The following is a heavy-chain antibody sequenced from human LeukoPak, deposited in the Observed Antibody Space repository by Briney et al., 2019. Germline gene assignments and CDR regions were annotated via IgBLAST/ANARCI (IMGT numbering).Heavy chain of an antibody. J-gene: IGHJ4*02. CDR2: ISYDGSNK. V-gene: IGHV3-30-3*01. CDR3: ATVTIFGVDPFDY. CDR1: GYTFTSYY. D-gene: IGHD3-3*01. Sequence: ASGYTFTSYYMHWVRQAPGKGLEWVAVISYDGSNKYYADSVKGRFTISRDNSKNTLYLQMNSLRAEDTAVYYCATVTIFGVDPFDYWGQGTLVTVSS.